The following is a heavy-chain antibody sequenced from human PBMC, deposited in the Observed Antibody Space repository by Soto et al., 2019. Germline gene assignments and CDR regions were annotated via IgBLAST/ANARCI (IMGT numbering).Heavy chain of an antibody. D-gene: IGHD1-1*01. CDR3: TRKNCVLDAFDI. Sequence: QVQLQESGPGLVKPSDTLSHTCAVSGYSISSSNWWGWIRQPPGKGLEWIGYIYYSGSTYYNPSPKSRLTLSVDTSKNQFSLKLSFVTAVDTAVYYCTRKNCVLDAFDIWGQGTIVTVSS. CDR1: GYSISSSNW. V-gene: IGHV4-28*01. CDR2: IYYSGST. J-gene: IGHJ3*02.